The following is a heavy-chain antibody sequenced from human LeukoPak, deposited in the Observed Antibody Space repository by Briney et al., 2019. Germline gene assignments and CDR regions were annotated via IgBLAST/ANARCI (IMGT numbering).Heavy chain of an antibody. CDR2: FDPEDGET. V-gene: IGHV1-24*01. J-gene: IGHJ6*03. CDR1: GYTLTELS. Sequence: ASVKVSCKVSGYTLTELSMHWVRQAPGKGLEWMGGFDPEDGETIYAQKFQGRVTMTEDTSTDTAYMELSSLRSEDTAVYYCATRRPAAMSYYYYYMDVWGKGTTVTVSS. CDR3: ATRRPAAMSYYYYYMDV. D-gene: IGHD2-2*01.